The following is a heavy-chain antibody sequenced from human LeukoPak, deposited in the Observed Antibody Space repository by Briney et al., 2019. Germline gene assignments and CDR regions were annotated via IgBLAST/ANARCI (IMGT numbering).Heavy chain of an antibody. J-gene: IGHJ4*02. V-gene: IGHV3-11*01. CDR2: ISSSGSTI. Sequence: PGGSLRLSCAASGFTFSDYYMSWIRQAPGKGLEWVSYISSSGSTIYYADSVKGRFTISRDNAKNSLYLRMNSLRAEDTAVYYCASGIDYGDYPPTVDYWGQGTLVTVSS. CDR1: GFTFSDYY. D-gene: IGHD4-17*01. CDR3: ASGIDYGDYPPTVDY.